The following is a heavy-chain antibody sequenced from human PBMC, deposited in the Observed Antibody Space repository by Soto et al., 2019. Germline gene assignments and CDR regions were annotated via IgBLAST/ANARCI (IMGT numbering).Heavy chain of an antibody. Sequence: GGSLRLSCAASGFTFSSYAMSSVRQAPGKGLEWVSAISGSGGSTYYADSVKGRFTISRDNSKNTLYLQMNSLRAEDTAVYYCAKPAVVVPAAILGWFDPWGQGTLVTVSS. CDR2: ISGSGGST. J-gene: IGHJ5*02. V-gene: IGHV3-23*01. CDR3: AKPAVVVPAAILGWFDP. CDR1: GFTFSSYA. D-gene: IGHD2-2*01.